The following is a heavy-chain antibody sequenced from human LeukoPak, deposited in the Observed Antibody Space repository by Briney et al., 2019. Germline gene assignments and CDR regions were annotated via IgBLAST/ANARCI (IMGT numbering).Heavy chain of an antibody. CDR3: ARDKVVPAADAYYYYGMDV. J-gene: IGHJ6*02. Sequence: GGSLRLSCAASGFTVNSNYMSWVRQAPGKGLEWVSVIYSGGSTYYADSVKGRFTISRDNSKNTLYLQMNSLRAEDTAVYYCARDKVVPAADAYYYYGMDVWGQGTTVTVSS. CDR2: IYSGGST. CDR1: GFTVNSNY. V-gene: IGHV3-53*01. D-gene: IGHD2-2*01.